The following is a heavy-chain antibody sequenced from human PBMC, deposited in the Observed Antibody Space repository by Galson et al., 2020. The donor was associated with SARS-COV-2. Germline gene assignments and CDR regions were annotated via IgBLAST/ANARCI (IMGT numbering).Heavy chain of an antibody. Sequence: GGSLRLSCAASGFTFSSYAMHWVRQAPGKGLEWVAVISYDGSNKYYADSVKGRFTISRDNSKNTLYLQMNSLRAEDTAVYYCAGYNWNDEYYFDYWGQGTLVTVSS. D-gene: IGHD1-20*01. V-gene: IGHV3-30*04. CDR1: GFTFSSYA. CDR2: ISYDGSNK. CDR3: AGYNWNDEYYFDY. J-gene: IGHJ4*02.